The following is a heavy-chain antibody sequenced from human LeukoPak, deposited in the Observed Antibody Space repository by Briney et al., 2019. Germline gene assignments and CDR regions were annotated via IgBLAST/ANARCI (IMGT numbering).Heavy chain of an antibody. CDR2: ISGSGGST. CDR1: GFTFSDYY. Sequence: PGGSLRLSCTASGFTFSDYYMSWVRQAPGKGLEWASSISGSGGSTYHADSVKGRFTISRDSSKNTLYLQMNSLRAEDTAIYYCARVIRAAPGKGYFDYWGQGTLVTVSS. CDR3: ARVIRAAPGKGYFDY. V-gene: IGHV3-23*01. J-gene: IGHJ4*02. D-gene: IGHD6-13*01.